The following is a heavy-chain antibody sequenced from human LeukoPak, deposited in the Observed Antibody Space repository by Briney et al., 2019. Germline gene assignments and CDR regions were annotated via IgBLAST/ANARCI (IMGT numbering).Heavy chain of an antibody. Sequence: PSETLSLTCTVSGYSISSGYYWGWIRQPPGKGLEWIGSIYHSGSTYYNPSLKSRVTISVDTSKNQFSLNLTSVTAADTAVYYCARGYSGSYWSVGPNAFDIWGQGTMVTVSS. J-gene: IGHJ3*02. D-gene: IGHD1-26*01. CDR2: IYHSGST. CDR1: GYSISSGYY. CDR3: ARGYSGSYWSVGPNAFDI. V-gene: IGHV4-38-2*02.